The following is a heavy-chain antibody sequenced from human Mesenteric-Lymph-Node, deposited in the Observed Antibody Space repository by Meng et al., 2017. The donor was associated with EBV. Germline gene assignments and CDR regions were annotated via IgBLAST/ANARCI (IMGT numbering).Heavy chain of an antibody. Sequence: QVHRQHSGPGLVKPSQTLSLPFTFSGGSISSGGYYWSWIRQHPGKGLAWIGYIHDSVSTSYNPSLKSRVTISADTSKNQFSLKLSSVTAADTAVYYCARASYGSGSPLGESWFDPWGQGTLVTVSS. CDR1: GGSISSGGYY. V-gene: IGHV4-31*03. J-gene: IGHJ5*02. D-gene: IGHD3-10*01. CDR3: ARASYGSGSPLGESWFDP. CDR2: IHDSVST.